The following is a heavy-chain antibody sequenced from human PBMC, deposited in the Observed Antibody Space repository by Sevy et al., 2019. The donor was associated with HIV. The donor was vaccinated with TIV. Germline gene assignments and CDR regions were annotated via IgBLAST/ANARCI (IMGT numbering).Heavy chain of an antibody. CDR2: ISSSSSYI. CDR3: ASLRAEPGSIDY. J-gene: IGHJ4*02. D-gene: IGHD1-1*01. V-gene: IGHV3-21*01. Sequence: GGSLRLSCAASGFTFSSYSMNWVRQAPGKGLEWVSSISSSSSYIYYADSVKGRLTISRDNAKNSLYLQLNSLGAEDVAVYYCASLRAEPGSIDYWGQGTLVTVSS. CDR1: GFTFSSYS.